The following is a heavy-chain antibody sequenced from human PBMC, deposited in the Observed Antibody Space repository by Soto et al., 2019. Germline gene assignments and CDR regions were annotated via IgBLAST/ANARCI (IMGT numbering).Heavy chain of an antibody. D-gene: IGHD3-3*01. J-gene: IGHJ5*02. V-gene: IGHV4-59*11. CDR2: ISYSGST. Sequence: PSETLSLTCTVSGGSISGHYWSWIRQPPGKGLQYIGYISYSGSTNYNPSLKSRVTISVDTSNNQFSLRLSSVTAADTAVYYCARDVGLHHDTGYYDFWSGKNNWFDPWGQGILVTVSS. CDR1: GGSISGHY. CDR3: ARDVGLHHDTGYYDFWSGKNNWFDP.